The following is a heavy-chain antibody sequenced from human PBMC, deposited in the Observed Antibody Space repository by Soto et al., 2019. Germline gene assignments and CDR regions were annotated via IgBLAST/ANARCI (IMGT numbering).Heavy chain of an antibody. CDR1: GGSIGSSTYY. CDR2: IYYSGST. V-gene: IGHV4-39*01. CDR3: ARHLTGGSYYFDY. J-gene: IGHJ4*02. D-gene: IGHD3-9*01. Sequence: SETLSLTCTVSGGSIGSSTYYWGWIRQPPGKGLEWIGSIYYSGSTSYNPSLKSRVTISVDTSKSQFSLKLSSVTAADTAVYYCARHLTGGSYYFDYWGQGTLVTVSS.